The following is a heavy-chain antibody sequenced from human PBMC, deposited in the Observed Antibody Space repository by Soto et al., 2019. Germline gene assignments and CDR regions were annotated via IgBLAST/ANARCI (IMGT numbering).Heavy chain of an antibody. CDR1: GFTFSSYA. D-gene: IGHD6-13*01. CDR3: ARVYRGGAAASYYYYYGMDV. V-gene: IGHV3-30-3*01. CDR2: ISYDGSNK. J-gene: IGHJ6*02. Sequence: GGSLRLSCAASGFTFSSYAMHWVRQAPGKGLEWVEVISYDGSNKYYADSVKGRFTISRDNSKNTLYLQMNSLRAEDTAVYYCARVYRGGAAASYYYYYGMDVWGQGTKGTVS.